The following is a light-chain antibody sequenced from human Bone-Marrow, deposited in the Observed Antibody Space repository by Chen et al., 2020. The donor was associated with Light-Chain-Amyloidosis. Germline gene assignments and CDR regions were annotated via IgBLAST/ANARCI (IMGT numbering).Light chain of an antibody. CDR2: DDS. CDR3: QVWDRSSDRPV. CDR1: NIGSTS. Sequence: SYVLTQPSSVSVAPGQTATIACGGNNIGSTSVHWYQQTPGQAPLLVVYDDSDRPSGIPERLSGSNSGNTATLTLSRVEAGDEADYYCQVWDRSSDRPVFGGVTKLT. J-gene: IGLJ3*02. V-gene: IGLV3-21*02.